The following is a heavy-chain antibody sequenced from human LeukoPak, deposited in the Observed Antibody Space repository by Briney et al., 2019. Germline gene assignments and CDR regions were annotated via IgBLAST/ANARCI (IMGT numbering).Heavy chain of an antibody. CDR2: IYYSGST. J-gene: IGHJ4*02. D-gene: IGHD1-1*01. V-gene: IGHV4-59*01. CDR3: ARYLTQLGYFDF. CDR1: GGSMSSYY. Sequence: PSETLSLTCTVSGGSMSSYYWSWIRQPPGKGLEWIGYIYYSGSTKYNPSLKSRVTISVDTSKNQFSLKLSSVTAADTAVYYCARYLTQLGYFDFWGQGTLVTVSS.